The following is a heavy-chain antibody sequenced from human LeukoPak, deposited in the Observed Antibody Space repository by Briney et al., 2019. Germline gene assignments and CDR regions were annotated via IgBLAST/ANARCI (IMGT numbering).Heavy chain of an antibody. J-gene: IGHJ3*02. CDR2: IYYSGST. CDR3: ARVVCSSTTCPRGNAFDI. V-gene: IGHV4-59*01. D-gene: IGHD2-2*01. Sequence: SETLSLTCIVSGPINNYYWSWIRQPPGKGLEWIGCIYYSGSTNYNPSLKSRVTISVDTSKNQFSLNLSSVTAADTAVYYCARVVCSSTTCPRGNAFDIWGQGTMVTVSS. CDR1: GPINNYY.